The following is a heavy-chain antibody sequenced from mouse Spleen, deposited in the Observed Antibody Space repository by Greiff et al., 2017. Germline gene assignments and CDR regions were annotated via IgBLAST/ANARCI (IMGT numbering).Heavy chain of an antibody. CDR3: ASPPLLRLRGFAY. J-gene: IGHJ3*01. CDR1: GYTFTSYD. D-gene: IGHD1-2*01. Sequence: VQGVESGPELVKPGASVKLSCKASGYTFTSYDINWVKQRPGQGLEWIGWIYPRDGSTKYNEKFKGKATLTVDTSSSTAYMELHSLTSEDSAVYFCASPPLLRLRGFAYWGQGTLVTVSA. V-gene: IGHV1-85*01. CDR2: IYPRDGST.